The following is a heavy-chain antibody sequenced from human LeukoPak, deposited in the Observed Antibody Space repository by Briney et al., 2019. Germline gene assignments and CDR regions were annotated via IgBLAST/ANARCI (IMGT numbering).Heavy chain of an antibody. J-gene: IGHJ4*02. CDR3: ARGIYDYVWGRIDY. CDR2: IIPILGIA. D-gene: IGHD3-16*01. CDR1: GGTFSSYA. V-gene: IGHV1-69*04. Sequence: GGSVKVSCKASGGTFSSYAISWVRQAPRQGLEWMGRIIPILGIANYAQKFQGRVTITADKSTSTAYMELSSLRSEDTAVYYCARGIYDYVWGRIDYWGQGTLVTVPS.